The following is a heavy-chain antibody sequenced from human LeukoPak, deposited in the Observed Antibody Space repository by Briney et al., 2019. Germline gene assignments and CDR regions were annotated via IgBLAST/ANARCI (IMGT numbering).Heavy chain of an antibody. CDR2: FYISENP. Sequence: PSETLSLTCTVSGASISSSYWNWIRQPAGNGLEWIGRFYISENPNYNPSLKSRVTMSVDTSKNQFSLNVNSVTAADTAVYYCARGRGNTMILAWGQGTLVTVSS. D-gene: IGHD3-22*01. CDR3: ARGRGNTMILA. CDR1: GASISSSY. V-gene: IGHV4-4*07. J-gene: IGHJ5*02.